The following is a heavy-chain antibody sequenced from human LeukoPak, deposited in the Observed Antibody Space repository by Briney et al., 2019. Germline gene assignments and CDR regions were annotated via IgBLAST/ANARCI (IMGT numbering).Heavy chain of an antibody. Sequence: SVTVSCKASGGTFSSYAISWVRQAPGQGLEWMGGIIPIFGTANYAQKFQGRVTITADKSTSTAYMELSSLRSEDTAVYYCASILGYCSGGSCFLDYWGQGTLVTVSS. CDR2: IIPIFGTA. CDR1: GGTFSSYA. D-gene: IGHD2-15*01. V-gene: IGHV1-69*06. CDR3: ASILGYCSGGSCFLDY. J-gene: IGHJ4*02.